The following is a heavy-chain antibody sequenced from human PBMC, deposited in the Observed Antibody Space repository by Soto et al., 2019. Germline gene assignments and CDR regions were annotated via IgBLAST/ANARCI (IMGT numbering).Heavy chain of an antibody. V-gene: IGHV1-18*01. CDR1: GDSFTSYG. Sequence: GASVKVSCEACGDSFTSYGISWVRQAPGQGLEWMGWISAYNGNTNYAQKLQGRVTMTTDTSTSTAYMELRSLRSDDTAVYYCARVSESWNGWFDPWGQGTLVTVSS. CDR3: ARVSESWNGWFDP. J-gene: IGHJ5*02. CDR2: ISAYNGNT. D-gene: IGHD1-1*01.